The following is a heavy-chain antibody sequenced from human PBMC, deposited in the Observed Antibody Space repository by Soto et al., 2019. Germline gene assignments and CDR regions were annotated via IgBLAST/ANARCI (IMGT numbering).Heavy chain of an antibody. D-gene: IGHD2-8*01. Sequence: EVQLVESGGDLVQSGGSLRLSCAASGFTFSNNWMHWARQGPGKGLEWVSHIKSDGSVTMYADSVKGRFTISRDNAKKTLYLQMNSLSDEDTAMYYCVNGGWLGDWGQGTLVTVSS. CDR1: GFTFSNNW. CDR3: VNGGWLGD. V-gene: IGHV3-74*03. J-gene: IGHJ4*02. CDR2: IKSDGSVT.